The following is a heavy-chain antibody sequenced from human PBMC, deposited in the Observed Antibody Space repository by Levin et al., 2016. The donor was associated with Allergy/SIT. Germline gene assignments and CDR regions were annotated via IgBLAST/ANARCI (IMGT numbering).Heavy chain of an antibody. D-gene: IGHD3-10*01. Sequence: GESLKISCAASGFTFSDYYMSWIRQAPGKGLEWVALVTGTGNDAYYAGSVEGRFTVSRDNSKNTMSLQMTSLRVGDTAIYYCARRSAGGSRSNPRFDYWGQGTLVTVSS. CDR3: ARRSAGGSRSNPRFDY. J-gene: IGHJ4*02. V-gene: IGHV3-23*01. CDR2: VTGTGNDA. CDR1: GFTFSDYY.